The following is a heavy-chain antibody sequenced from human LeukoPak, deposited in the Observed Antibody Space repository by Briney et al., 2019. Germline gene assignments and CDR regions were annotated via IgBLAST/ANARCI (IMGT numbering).Heavy chain of an antibody. CDR1: GGSISSSSYY. J-gene: IGHJ5*02. D-gene: IGHD7-27*01. CDR2: IYYSGST. Sequence: SETLSLTCTVSGGSISSSSYYWGWIRQPPGKGLEWIGSIYYSGSTNYNPSLKSRVTMSVDTSKNQFSLKLSSVTAADTAVYYCARETNWGSGWFDPWGQGTLVTVSS. CDR3: ARETNWGSGWFDP. V-gene: IGHV4-39*07.